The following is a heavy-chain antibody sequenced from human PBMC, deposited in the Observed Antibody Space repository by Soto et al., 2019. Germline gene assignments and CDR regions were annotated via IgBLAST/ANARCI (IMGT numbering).Heavy chain of an antibody. D-gene: IGHD3-22*01. CDR1: GDSINSGDYY. J-gene: IGHJ3*01. CDR2: IHHSGRT. Sequence: SETLSLTCAVFGDSINSGDYYWTWIRQHAGKGLEWIGHIHHSGRTHYNPSLMSRVDISLDTSKNQLSLTLTSVTAADTAVYYCARAPRPTKIVVVITAGAGAFDVWGKGQMVTVSS. V-gene: IGHV4-31*11. CDR3: ARAPRPTKIVVVITAGAGAFDV.